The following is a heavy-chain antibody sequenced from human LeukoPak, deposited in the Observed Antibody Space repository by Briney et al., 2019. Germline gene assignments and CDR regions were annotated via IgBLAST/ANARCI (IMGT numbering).Heavy chain of an antibody. CDR2: IYYSGST. J-gene: IGHJ5*02. CDR1: GGSISSYY. CDR3: ARGGLKYCSSTSCFVGNWFDP. D-gene: IGHD2-2*01. V-gene: IGHV4-59*01. Sequence: SETLSLTCTVSGGSISSYYWSWIRQPPGKGLEWIGYIYYSGSTNYNPSLKSRVTISVDTSKNQFSLKLSSVTAADTAVYYCARGGLKYCSSTSCFVGNWFDPWAREPWSPSPQ.